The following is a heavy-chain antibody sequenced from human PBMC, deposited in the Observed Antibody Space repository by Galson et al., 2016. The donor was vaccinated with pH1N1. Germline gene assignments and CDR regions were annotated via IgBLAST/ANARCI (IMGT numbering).Heavy chain of an antibody. V-gene: IGHV1-3*01. CDR2: INAGNGNT. CDR1: GYTFTYYA. J-gene: IGHJ4*02. CDR3: ARRVGRTFDS. Sequence: SVKVSCKASGYTFTYYAIHWVRQAPGQRLEWMGWINAGNGNTKYSQKFQGRVTITRDTSASTAYMELRSLTSEDTAVYYCARRVGRTFDSWGQGTLVTVSS. D-gene: IGHD1-7*01.